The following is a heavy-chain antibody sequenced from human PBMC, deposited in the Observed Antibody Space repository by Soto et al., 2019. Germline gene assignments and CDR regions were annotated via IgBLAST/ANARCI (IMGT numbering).Heavy chain of an antibody. CDR3: ASATTVTPLWDY. J-gene: IGHJ4*02. Sequence: QVQLQESGPGLVKPSQTLSLTCTVSGGSISSGDYYWSWIRQPPGKGLEWIGYIYYSRSTYYNPSLQSRVTRSVDTSKNPFSLKLSAVTAAETAVYYCASATTVTPLWDYWGQGTLVTVSS. D-gene: IGHD4-17*01. CDR2: IYYSRST. V-gene: IGHV4-30-4*01. CDR1: GGSISSGDYY.